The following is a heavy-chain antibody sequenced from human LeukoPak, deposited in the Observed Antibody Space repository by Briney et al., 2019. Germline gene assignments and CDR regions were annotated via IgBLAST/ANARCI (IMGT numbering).Heavy chain of an antibody. J-gene: IGHJ6*03. CDR3: ARHVSIRFLEWLNPYYYYYMDV. D-gene: IGHD3-3*01. CDR2: IYPGDSDT. V-gene: IGHV5-51*01. CDR1: GYSFTSYW. Sequence: GESLKISFKGSGYSFTSYWIGWVRQMPGKGLEGMGIIYPGDSDTRYSPSFQGQVTISADKSISTAYLQWSSLKASDTAMYYCARHVSIRFLEWLNPYYYYYMDVWGKGTTVTVSS.